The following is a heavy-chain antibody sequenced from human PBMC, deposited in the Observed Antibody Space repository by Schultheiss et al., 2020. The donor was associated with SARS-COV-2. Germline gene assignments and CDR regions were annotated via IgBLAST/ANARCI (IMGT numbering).Heavy chain of an antibody. CDR3: ARDLRYSSGWYYYGMDV. D-gene: IGHD6-19*01. Sequence: SETLSLTCTVSGGSISSYYWSWIRQPPGKGLEWIGYIYYSGSTNYNPSLKSRVTISVDTSKNQFSLKLSSVTAADTAVYYCARDLRYSSGWYYYGMDVWGQGTTVTVSS. CDR2: IYYSGST. V-gene: IGHV4-59*01. J-gene: IGHJ6*02. CDR1: GGSISSYY.